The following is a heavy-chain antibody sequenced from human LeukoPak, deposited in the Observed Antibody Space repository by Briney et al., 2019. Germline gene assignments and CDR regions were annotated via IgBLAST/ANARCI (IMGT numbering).Heavy chain of an antibody. CDR3: ARGGYTFGPPDDY. CDR2: INWNGGST. J-gene: IGHJ4*02. Sequence: PGGSLRLSCAASGFTFDDYGMSWARQTPGKGLEWVSGINWNGGSTGYADSVKGRFTISRDNAKKSLYLQMNSLRAEDTALYYCARGGYTFGPPDDYWGQGTLVTVSS. D-gene: IGHD5-18*01. CDR1: GFTFDDYG. V-gene: IGHV3-20*04.